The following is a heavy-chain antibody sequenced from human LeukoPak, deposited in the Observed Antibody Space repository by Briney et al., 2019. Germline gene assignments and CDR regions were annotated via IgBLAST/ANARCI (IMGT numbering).Heavy chain of an antibody. Sequence: PGGSLRLSCAASGFTFSIYAMHWVRQASGKGLEWVGRIRSKANSYATAYAASVKGRFTISRDDSKNTAYLQMNSLKTEDTAVYYCTRHQGAGGSGVDYWGQGTLVTVSS. CDR1: GFTFSIYA. CDR3: TRHQGAGGSGVDY. D-gene: IGHD2-15*01. V-gene: IGHV3-73*01. J-gene: IGHJ4*02. CDR2: IRSKANSYAT.